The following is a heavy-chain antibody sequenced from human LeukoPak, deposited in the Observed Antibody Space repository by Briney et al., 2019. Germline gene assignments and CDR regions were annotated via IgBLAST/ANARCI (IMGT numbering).Heavy chain of an antibody. D-gene: IGHD1-14*01. V-gene: IGHV3-74*01. CDR3: ARDMWGTCDY. CDR2: INPDGTST. Sequence: GGSLRLSCAAPGFTFSDYWMHWVRQAPGKGPAWVSRINPDGTSTSYADSVKGRFTIPRDNAKNTLYLQISSVRAEDTAVYYCARDMWGTCDYWGQGTLVTASS. J-gene: IGHJ4*02. CDR1: GFTFSDYW.